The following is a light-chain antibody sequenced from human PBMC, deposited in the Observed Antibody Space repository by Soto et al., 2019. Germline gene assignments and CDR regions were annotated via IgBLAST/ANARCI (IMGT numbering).Light chain of an antibody. V-gene: IGKV3-15*01. Sequence: EIVMTQSPATLSVSPGERATLSCRASQSVSSNLAWYQQKPGQAPRLLIYGTSTRATGLPARFSGSGSGTEFTLTISSLQSEDFAVYYCQQYNNWPLSFGPGTKVDMK. CDR1: QSVSSN. CDR3: QQYNNWPLS. J-gene: IGKJ3*01. CDR2: GTS.